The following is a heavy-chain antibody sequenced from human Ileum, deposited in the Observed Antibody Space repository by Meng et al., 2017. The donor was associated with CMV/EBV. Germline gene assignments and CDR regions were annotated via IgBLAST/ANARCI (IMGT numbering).Heavy chain of an antibody. D-gene: IGHD4-17*01. V-gene: IGHV4-34*08. CDR3: ATLTTVTIPLYFQH. J-gene: IGHJ1*01. CDR1: GFTFSNAW. Sequence: ESLKISCAASGFTFSNAWMSWVRQAPGKGLEWIGEINHSGSTNYNPSLKSRVTISVDTSKNQFSLKLSSVTAADTAVYYCATLTTVTIPLYFQHWGQGTLVTVSS. CDR2: INHSGST.